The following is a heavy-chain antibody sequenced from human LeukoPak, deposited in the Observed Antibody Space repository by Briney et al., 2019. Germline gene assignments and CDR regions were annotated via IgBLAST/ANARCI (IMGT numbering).Heavy chain of an antibody. Sequence: GASVKVSCKASGGTFSSYAISWVRQAPGQGLEWMGGIIPIFGTANYAQKFQGRVTITADKSTSTAYMELSSLRSEDTAVYYCARDPPYYYGSGSPSYYYYGMDVWGQGTTVTVSS. V-gene: IGHV1-69*06. D-gene: IGHD3-10*01. CDR3: ARDPPYYYGSGSPSYYYYGMDV. CDR2: IIPIFGTA. J-gene: IGHJ6*02. CDR1: GGTFSSYA.